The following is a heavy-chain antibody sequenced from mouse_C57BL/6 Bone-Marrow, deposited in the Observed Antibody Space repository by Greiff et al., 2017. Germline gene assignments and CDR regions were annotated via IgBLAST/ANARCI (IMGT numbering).Heavy chain of an antibody. D-gene: IGHD1-1*01. J-gene: IGHJ1*03. CDR2: INYDGSST. CDR3: ARDPYGGSYGWYFDV. V-gene: IGHV5-16*01. CDR1: GFTFSDYY. Sequence: DVKLVESEGGLVQPGSSMKLSCTASGFTFSDYYMAWVRQVPEKGLEWVANINYDGSSTYYLDSLKSRFIISRDNATNILYLQMSSLKSEDTATYYCARDPYGGSYGWYFDVWGTGTTVTVSS.